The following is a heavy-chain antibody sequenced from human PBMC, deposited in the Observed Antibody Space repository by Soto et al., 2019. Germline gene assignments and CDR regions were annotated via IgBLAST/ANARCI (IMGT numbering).Heavy chain of an antibody. V-gene: IGHV3-30-3*01. CDR3: ARDQRGYSYGYSDY. J-gene: IGHJ4*02. Sequence: GGSLRLSCAASGFTFSSYAMHWVRQAPGKGLEWVAVISYDGSNKYYADSVKGRFTISRDNSKNTLYLQMNSLRAEDTAVYYCARDQRGYSYGYSDYWGQGTLVTVS. CDR2: ISYDGSNK. D-gene: IGHD5-18*01. CDR1: GFTFSSYA.